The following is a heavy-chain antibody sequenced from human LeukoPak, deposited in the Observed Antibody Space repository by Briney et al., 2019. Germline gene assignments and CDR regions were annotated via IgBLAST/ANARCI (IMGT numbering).Heavy chain of an antibody. Sequence: GGSLRLSCAASGFTFSSYSMNWVRQAPGKGLEWVSSSSTSSSYIYYADSVKGRFTISRDNAKNSLYLQMNSLRAEDTAIYYCARLRYNDFWSGSWKFYYYMDVWGKGTTVTVSS. D-gene: IGHD3-3*01. V-gene: IGHV3-21*01. J-gene: IGHJ6*03. CDR3: ARLRYNDFWSGSWKFYYYMDV. CDR1: GFTFSSYS. CDR2: SSTSSSYI.